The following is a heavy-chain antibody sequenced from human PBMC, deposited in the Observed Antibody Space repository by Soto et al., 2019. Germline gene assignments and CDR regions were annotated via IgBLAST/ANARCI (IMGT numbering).Heavy chain of an antibody. D-gene: IGHD1-7*01. CDR3: ARAPAGTTEPY. J-gene: IGHJ4*02. Sequence: ASVTVPCKASGYTFTSYDINWVRQATGQGLEWMGWMNPNSGNTGYAQKFQGRVTMTRNTSISTAYMELSSLRSEDTAVYYCARAPAGTTEPYWGQGTLVTVSS. CDR1: GYTFTSYD. V-gene: IGHV1-8*01. CDR2: MNPNSGNT.